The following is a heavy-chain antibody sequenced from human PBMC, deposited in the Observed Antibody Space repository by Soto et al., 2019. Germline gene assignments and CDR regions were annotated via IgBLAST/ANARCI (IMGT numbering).Heavy chain of an antibody. CDR3: AKGDNLGPKTGYAFDP. CDR1: GDSVSSNTAS. CDR2: TYFMSKWYN. Sequence: SQTLSLTCAISGDSVSSNTASWSWIRQSPSRGLEWLGRTYFMSKWYNDYAVSVKSRIIINPGTSNNQFSLQLNSVTPEDTAVYFCAKGDNLGPKTGYAFDPWGQGIMVTVSS. V-gene: IGHV6-1*01. J-gene: IGHJ5*02. D-gene: IGHD5-12*01.